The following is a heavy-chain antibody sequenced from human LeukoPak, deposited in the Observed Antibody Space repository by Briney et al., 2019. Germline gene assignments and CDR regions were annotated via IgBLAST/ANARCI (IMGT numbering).Heavy chain of an antibody. CDR3: ARVFDSGSQAYFYYMDV. Sequence: ASVKVSCKASGYTFTSHYMYWVRQAPGQGLEWMGIINPSGGSTNYAQKFQGRVTMTRDTSTSTVYMELSSLRSEDTAVYYCARVFDSGSQAYFYYMDVWGKGTTVTISS. CDR1: GYTFTSHY. V-gene: IGHV1-46*01. CDR2: INPSGGST. J-gene: IGHJ6*03. D-gene: IGHD3-10*01.